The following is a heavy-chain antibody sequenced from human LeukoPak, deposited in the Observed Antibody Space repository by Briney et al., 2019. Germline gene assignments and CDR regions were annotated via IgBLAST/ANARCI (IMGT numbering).Heavy chain of an antibody. J-gene: IGHJ4*02. D-gene: IGHD2-15*01. CDR3: ARRCSGGSSYNY. Sequence: SETLSLTCAVYGGPFSGYYWSWIRQPPGKGLEWIGEINHSGSTNYNPSLKSRVTISVDTSKNQFSLKLSSVTAADTAVYYCARRCSGGSSYNYWGQGTLVTVSS. CDR2: INHSGST. CDR1: GGPFSGYY. V-gene: IGHV4-34*01.